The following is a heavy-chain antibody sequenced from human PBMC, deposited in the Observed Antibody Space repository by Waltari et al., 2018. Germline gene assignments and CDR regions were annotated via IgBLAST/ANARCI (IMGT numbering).Heavy chain of an antibody. D-gene: IGHD3-22*01. J-gene: IGHJ4*02. Sequence: QVQLVQSGAEVKKPGSSVKVSCKASGGTFSSYAISWVRQAPGQGLEWMGGIIPIFGTGNYEQQFQGRGTITADESTSTAYMELSSLRSEDTAVYYCAVYDSSGSSVVDYWGQGTLVTVSS. CDR3: AVYDSSGSSVVDY. CDR2: IIPIFGTG. CDR1: GGTFSSYA. V-gene: IGHV1-69*01.